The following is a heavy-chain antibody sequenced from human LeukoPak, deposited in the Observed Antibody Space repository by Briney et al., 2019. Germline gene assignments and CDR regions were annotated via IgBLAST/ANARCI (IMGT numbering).Heavy chain of an antibody. V-gene: IGHV4-61*08. J-gene: IGHJ6*02. CDR2: ISYSGST. CDR3: ARDQGYCSGGSCHLGPYGMDV. CDR1: GGSFSIGGYF. Sequence: PSETLSLTCTVSGGSFSIGGYFWSCIRQHPGKGLEWIGSISYSGSTNYNPSLKSRVTISVDTSKNQFSLKLSSVTAADTAVYYCARDQGYCSGGSCHLGPYGMDVWGQGTTVTVSS. D-gene: IGHD2-15*01.